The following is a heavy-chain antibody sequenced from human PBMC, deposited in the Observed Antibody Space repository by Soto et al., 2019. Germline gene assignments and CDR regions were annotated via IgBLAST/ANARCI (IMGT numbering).Heavy chain of an antibody. CDR2: IYYSGST. J-gene: IGHJ5*02. V-gene: IGHV4-30-4*01. CDR3: ARDRDSSSWYWFDP. D-gene: IGHD6-13*01. Sequence: SETLSLTCTVSGGSISSGDYYWSWIRQPPGKGLEWIGYIYYSGSTYYSPSLKSRVTISVDTSKNQFSLKLSSVTAADTAVYYCARDRDSSSWYWFDPWGQGTLVTVSS. CDR1: GGSISSGDYY.